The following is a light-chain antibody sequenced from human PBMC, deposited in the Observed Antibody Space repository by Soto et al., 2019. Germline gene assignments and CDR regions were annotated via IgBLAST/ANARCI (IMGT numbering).Light chain of an antibody. J-gene: IGKJ5*01. CDR2: GAS. CDR1: QSVSSSY. CDR3: QQYGTSPIN. V-gene: IGKV3-20*01. Sequence: ENVLTQSPGTLSLSPGERATLSCRASQSVSSSYLAWYQQRPGQAPRLLIYGASSRATGIPDRFSGSGSGTDFTLTVSRLETEEFAVYYCQQYGTSPINVGQGTRLEI.